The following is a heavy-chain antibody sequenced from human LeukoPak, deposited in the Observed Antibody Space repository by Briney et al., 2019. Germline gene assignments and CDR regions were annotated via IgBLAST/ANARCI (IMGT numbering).Heavy chain of an antibody. CDR3: ARGSGYNYALDY. D-gene: IGHD5-18*01. CDR2: INPYNDNT. CDR1: GYTFSTYG. J-gene: IGHJ4*02. Sequence: GASVKVSCKASGYTFSTYGISWVRQAPGQGLEWMGWINPYNDNTNYAQNLQGRVAMTTDTSTNTAYLELRSLRSDDTAVYYRARGSGYNYALDYWGQGTLVTVSS. V-gene: IGHV1-18*01.